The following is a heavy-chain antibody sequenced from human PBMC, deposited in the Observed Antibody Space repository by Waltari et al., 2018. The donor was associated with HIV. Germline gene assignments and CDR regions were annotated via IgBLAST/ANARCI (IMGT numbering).Heavy chain of an antibody. J-gene: IGHJ3*02. CDR1: GGSFSGYY. CDR2: IYHSGTT. V-gene: IGHV4-34*01. CDR3: VRNFGSGKGFEGAFDI. Sequence: QVRVQQWGAGLLKPSETLSLTCAVYGGSFSGYYWTWIRQTPGKRLEWIGEIYHSGTTNYNPSLKSRVTISVDTSKNQFSLDLSSVTAADTAVYYCVRNFGSGKGFEGAFDIWGQGTVVTVSS. D-gene: IGHD3-10*01.